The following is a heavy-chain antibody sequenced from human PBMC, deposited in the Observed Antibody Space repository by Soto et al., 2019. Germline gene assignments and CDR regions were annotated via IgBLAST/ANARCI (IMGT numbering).Heavy chain of an antibody. D-gene: IGHD2-2*01. Sequence: GGSLRLSCAASGFTFSSYGMHWVRQAPGKGLEWVAVISYDGSNKYYADSVKGRFTISRDNSKNTLYLQMKSLRTEDTAVHYCANAMNGGSGVTWGMVDGGQGTSVTVSS. CDR3: ANAMNGGSGVTWGMVD. V-gene: IGHV3-30*18. CDR2: ISYDGSNK. J-gene: IGHJ6*02. CDR1: GFTFSSYG.